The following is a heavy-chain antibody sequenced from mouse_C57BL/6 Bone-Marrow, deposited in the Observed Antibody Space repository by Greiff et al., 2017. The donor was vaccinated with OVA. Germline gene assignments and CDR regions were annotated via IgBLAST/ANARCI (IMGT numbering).Heavy chain of an antibody. J-gene: IGHJ3*01. D-gene: IGHD1-1*01. CDR2: IFPGSGST. CDR1: GYTFTDYY. CDR3: ARDTTVVAPRFAY. V-gene: IGHV1-75*01. Sequence: QVQLKESGPELVKPGASVKISCKASGYTFTDYYINWVKQRPGQGLEWIGWIFPGSGSTYYNEKFKGKATLTVDKSSSTAYMLLSSLTSEDSAVYFCARDTTVVAPRFAYWGQGTLVTVSA.